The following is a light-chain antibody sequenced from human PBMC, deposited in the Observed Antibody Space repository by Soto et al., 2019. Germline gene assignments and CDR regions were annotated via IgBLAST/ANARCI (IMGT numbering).Light chain of an antibody. CDR2: VTSDGSH. CDR3: QVWGTGGV. Sequence: QSVLTQSPSASASPGASVKLTCTLSSGHSDYAIAWHQQQPEKGPRYLMKVTSDGSHTKGDGIPDRFSGSSSGADRYLTTSSLRSDDEADYYCQVWGTGGVFGGGTKLTVL. CDR1: SGHSDYA. V-gene: IGLV4-69*01. J-gene: IGLJ3*02.